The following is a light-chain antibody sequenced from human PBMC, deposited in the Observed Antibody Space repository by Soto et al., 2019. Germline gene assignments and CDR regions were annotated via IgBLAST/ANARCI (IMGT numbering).Light chain of an antibody. CDR2: DVN. Sequence: QSVLTQPSSVSGSPGQSITISCTGTNSDVGSYNHVSWYQQPPGTAPKLIIYDVNNRPSGVSYRFSGSKSGNTASLTISGLQAEDEADYYCNSYTTSETYVFGTGTKV. CDR3: NSYTTSETYV. J-gene: IGLJ1*01. V-gene: IGLV2-14*01. CDR1: NSDVGSYNH.